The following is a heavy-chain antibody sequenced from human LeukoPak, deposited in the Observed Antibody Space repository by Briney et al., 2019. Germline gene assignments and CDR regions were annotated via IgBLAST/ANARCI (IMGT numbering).Heavy chain of an antibody. J-gene: IGHJ3*02. CDR1: GFTFSDYY. CDR3: ARVVYCSGGSCHIFAFDI. Sequence: PGESLRLSCAASGFTFSDYYMSWILQAPGKGLEWVSYISSTGSTKFYADSVKGRFTISRDNAKHSLYLQVNSLRAEDTAVYYCARVVYCSGGSCHIFAFDIWGQGTMVTVSS. V-gene: IGHV3-11*01. D-gene: IGHD2-15*01. CDR2: ISSTGSTK.